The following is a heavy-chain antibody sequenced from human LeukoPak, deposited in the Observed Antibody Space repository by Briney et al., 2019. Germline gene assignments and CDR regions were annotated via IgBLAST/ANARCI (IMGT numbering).Heavy chain of an antibody. CDR1: GFTFSSYS. J-gene: IGHJ5*02. Sequence: PGGSLRLSCAASGFTFSSYSMNWVGQAPGKGLAGVAFIRYDGMNKYYVYSVKGGFTVSRDNSKNTLYLQMNNLRAEDTAVYYCARARFDYYGSGSSNWFDPWGQGTLVTVSS. CDR3: ARARFDYYGSGSSNWFDP. CDR2: IRYDGMNK. D-gene: IGHD3-10*01. V-gene: IGHV3-30*02.